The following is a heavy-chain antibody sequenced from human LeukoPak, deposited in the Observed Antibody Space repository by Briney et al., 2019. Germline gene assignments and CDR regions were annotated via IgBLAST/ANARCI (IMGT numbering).Heavy chain of an antibody. CDR3: ARDRGAYCSGGSCSDAFDI. D-gene: IGHD2-15*01. CDR2: IYHSGST. Sequence: PSETLSLTCAVSGGSISSSNWWSWVRQPPGKGLEWIGEIYHSGSTNYNPSLKSRVTISVDKSKNQFSLKLSSVTAADTAVYYCARDRGAYCSGGSCSDAFDIWGQGTMVTVSS. V-gene: IGHV4-4*02. J-gene: IGHJ3*02. CDR1: GGSISSSNW.